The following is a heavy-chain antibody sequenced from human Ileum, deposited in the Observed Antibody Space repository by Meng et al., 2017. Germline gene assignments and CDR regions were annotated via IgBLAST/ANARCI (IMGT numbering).Heavy chain of an antibody. CDR2: IDDSGAST. Sequence: GESLKISCAASGFTFTNYAMSWVRQAPGKGLDWVSSIDDSGASTYYADSVKGRFTISRDNSENTLYLQMNSLRVEDTAMYYCAKPARSGAAVTSKGHGIDVWGQGNTVNGAS. CDR3: AKPARSGAAVTSKGHGIDV. CDR1: GFTFTNYA. D-gene: IGHD6-13*01. J-gene: IGHJ6*02. V-gene: IGHV3-23*01.